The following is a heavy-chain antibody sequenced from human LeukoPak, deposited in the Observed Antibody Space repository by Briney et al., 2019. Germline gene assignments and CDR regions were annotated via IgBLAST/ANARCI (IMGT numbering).Heavy chain of an antibody. V-gene: IGHV3-53*01. CDR3: ARDTLSASGSYYPSADF. J-gene: IGHJ4*02. CDR1: GFTVSNNY. Sequence: GSLRLSCAASGFTVSNNYMTWVRQAPGKWLEWVSVVYAGGNTYYADSVKGRFTISRDNSKNTVYLQMNSLRAEDTAVYYCARDTLSASGSYYPSADFWGQGTLVTVSS. D-gene: IGHD3-10*01. CDR2: VYAGGNT.